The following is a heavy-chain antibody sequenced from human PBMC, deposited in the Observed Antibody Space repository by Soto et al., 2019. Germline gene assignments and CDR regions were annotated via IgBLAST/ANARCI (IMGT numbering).Heavy chain of an antibody. CDR2: IYSGSST. CDR1: RFTVSSNY. J-gene: IGHJ4*02. CDR3: ARDLAMVVY. D-gene: IGHD5-18*01. V-gene: IGHV3-53*01. Sequence: GGSLRLSCAASRFTVSSNYMSWVRQAPGKGLEWVSVIYSGSSTYYADSVKGRFTISRDNSKNTLYLQMNSLRAEDTAVYYCARDLAMVVYWGQGTLVTVSS.